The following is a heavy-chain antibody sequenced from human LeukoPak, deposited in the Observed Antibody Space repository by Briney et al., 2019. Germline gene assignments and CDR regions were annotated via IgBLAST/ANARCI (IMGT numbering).Heavy chain of an antibody. CDR3: AREGRYQLLYSYMDV. CDR1: GYSISSGYY. CDR2: IYHSGST. Sequence: SETLSLTCTVSGYSISSGYYWGWIRQPPGKGLEWIGSIYHSGSTYYNPSLKSRVTISVDTSKNQFSLKLSSVTAADTAVYYCAREGRYQLLYSYMDVWGKGTTVTVSS. D-gene: IGHD2-2*01. V-gene: IGHV4-38-2*02. J-gene: IGHJ6*03.